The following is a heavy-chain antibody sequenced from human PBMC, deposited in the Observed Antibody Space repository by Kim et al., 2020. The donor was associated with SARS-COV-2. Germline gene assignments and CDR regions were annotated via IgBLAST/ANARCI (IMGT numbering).Heavy chain of an antibody. D-gene: IGHD3-10*01. CDR3: ARTSYDYYGSGSYYMVQRRRVSFDY. J-gene: IGHJ4*02. CDR2: IYHSGST. V-gene: IGHV4-4*02. Sequence: SETLSLTCAVSGGSISSSNWWSWVRQPPGKGLEWIGEIYHSGSTNYNPSLKSRVTISVDKSKNQFSLKLSSVTAADTAVYYCARTSYDYYGSGSYYMVQRRRVSFDYWGQGTLVTVSS. CDR1: GGSISSSNW.